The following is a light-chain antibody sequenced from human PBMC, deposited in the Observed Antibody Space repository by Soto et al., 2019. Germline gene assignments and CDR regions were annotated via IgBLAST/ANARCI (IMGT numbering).Light chain of an antibody. CDR1: QSISSY. Sequence: DIQMTQSPSSLSASVGARVTITCRASQSISSYLTWYQQKPGKAPKRLIYAASSLQSGFPPRFSGSGSGTDFTLSISSLQPEDFATYYCQQSYSTSWTFGQGTRVEIK. CDR2: AAS. CDR3: QQSYSTSWT. J-gene: IGKJ1*01. V-gene: IGKV1-39*01.